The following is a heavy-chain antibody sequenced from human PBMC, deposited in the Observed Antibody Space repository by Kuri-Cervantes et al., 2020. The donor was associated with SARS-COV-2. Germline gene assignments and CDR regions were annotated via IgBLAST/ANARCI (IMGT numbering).Heavy chain of an antibody. J-gene: IGHJ6*03. CDR2: VNHRGST. V-gene: IGHV4-34*01. CDR3: ARAYGFLRYIYYMDV. Sequence: SQTLSLTCAFYGESFSGYYWNWIRQSPGKGLEWIGEVNHRGSTNYNPSLKSRVTISVDTSSKQFSLHLGSVTAADTAVYYCARAYGFLRYIYYMDVWGRGTTVTDSS. CDR1: GESFSGYY. D-gene: IGHD4-17*01.